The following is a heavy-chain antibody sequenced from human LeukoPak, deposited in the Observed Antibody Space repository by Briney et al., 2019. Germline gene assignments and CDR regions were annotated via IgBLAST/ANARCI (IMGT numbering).Heavy chain of an antibody. D-gene: IGHD3-3*01. CDR3: ARWITISNYYYMDV. V-gene: IGHV4-4*07. CDR1: GGSISSYY. CDR2: IYTSGST. J-gene: IGHJ6*03. Sequence: SETLSLTCTVSGGSISSYYWSWIRQPAGKGLEWIGRIYTSGSTNYNPSLTSRVTMSVDTSKNQFSLKLSSVTAADTAVYYCARWITISNYYYMDVWGKGTTVTVSS.